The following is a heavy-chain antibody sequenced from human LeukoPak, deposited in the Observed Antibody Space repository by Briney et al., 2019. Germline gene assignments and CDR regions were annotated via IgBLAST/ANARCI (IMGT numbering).Heavy chain of an antibody. Sequence: SETLSLTCTVSGGSISSSSYYWDWIRQPPGKGLEWIGNIYYSGSTYYNPSLKSRVTISVDTSKNQFSLKLSSVTAADTAVYYCARHRYYDILTGYNPLGFDYWGQGTLVTVSS. D-gene: IGHD3-9*01. CDR3: ARHRYYDILTGYNPLGFDY. V-gene: IGHV4-39*01. CDR1: GGSISSSSYY. J-gene: IGHJ4*02. CDR2: IYYSGST.